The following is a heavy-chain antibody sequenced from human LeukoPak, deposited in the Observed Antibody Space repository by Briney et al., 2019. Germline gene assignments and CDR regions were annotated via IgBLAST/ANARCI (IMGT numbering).Heavy chain of an antibody. Sequence: SETLSLTCTVSGGSISSSSYYWGWIRQPPGKGLEWIGSIYYSGSTYYNPSLKSRVTISVDTSKNQFSLKLSSVTAADTAVYYCAMPLISVGPEDAFDIWGQGTMVTVSS. CDR3: AMPLISVGPEDAFDI. CDR1: GGSISSSSYY. J-gene: IGHJ3*02. D-gene: IGHD4-23*01. V-gene: IGHV4-39*01. CDR2: IYYSGST.